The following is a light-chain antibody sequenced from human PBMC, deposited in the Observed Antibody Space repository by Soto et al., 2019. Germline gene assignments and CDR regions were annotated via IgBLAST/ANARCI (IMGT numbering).Light chain of an antibody. V-gene: IGKV3-15*01. CDR1: QGVTSN. Sequence: IVMRQSPATLSVSPGERPTLSCRASQGVTSNLAWYQQKPGQAPRLLIYGASTRATGIPARFSGSGSGTEFTLTISSLQSEDFAVYYCQQYNNWPPSWTFGQGTKVEIK. J-gene: IGKJ1*01. CDR3: QQYNNWPPSWT. CDR2: GAS.